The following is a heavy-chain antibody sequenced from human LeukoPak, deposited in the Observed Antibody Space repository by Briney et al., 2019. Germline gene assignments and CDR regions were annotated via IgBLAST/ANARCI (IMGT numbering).Heavy chain of an antibody. CDR3: TREVSTVTFDY. V-gene: IGHV4-59*11. J-gene: IGHJ4*02. CDR1: GGSISPHY. Sequence: SETLSLTCTVSGGSISPHYWTWIRQTPGKGLEWIGYIFHSGLTNYNSALRSRVTLSVDTARNQLSLKLTSVTAADTAVYYCTREVSTVTFDYWGQGTLVTVSS. D-gene: IGHD4-17*01. CDR2: IFHSGLT.